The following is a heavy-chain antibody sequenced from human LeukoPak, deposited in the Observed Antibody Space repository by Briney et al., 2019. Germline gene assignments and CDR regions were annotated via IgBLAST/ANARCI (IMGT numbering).Heavy chain of an antibody. Sequence: SETLSLTCTVSGGSISSYYWSWIRQPPGKGLEWIGYIYYSGSTNYNPSLKGRVTISVDTSKNQFSLKLSSVTAADTAVYYCARGLDYLYFDYWGQGTLVTVSS. V-gene: IGHV4-59*01. CDR1: GGSISSYY. J-gene: IGHJ4*02. D-gene: IGHD4-17*01. CDR3: ARGLDYLYFDY. CDR2: IYYSGST.